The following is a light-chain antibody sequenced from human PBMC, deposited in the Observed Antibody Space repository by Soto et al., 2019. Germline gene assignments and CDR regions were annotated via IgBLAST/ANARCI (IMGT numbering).Light chain of an antibody. J-gene: IGLJ7*01. CDR3: AAWDDSLNGAV. V-gene: IGLV1-44*01. CDR1: SSNIGSNT. Sequence: QAVVTQPPSASGTPGQRVTISCSGSSSNIGSNTVNWYQHFPGTAPKLLIYSNNQRPSGVPDRFSGSKSGTSASLAISGLQSEDEADYYCAAWDDSLNGAVFGGGTKLTVL. CDR2: SNN.